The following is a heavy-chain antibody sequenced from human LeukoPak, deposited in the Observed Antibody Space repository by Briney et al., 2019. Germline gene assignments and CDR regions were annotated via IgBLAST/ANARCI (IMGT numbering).Heavy chain of an antibody. CDR2: IFHGGST. J-gene: IGHJ4*02. CDR3: ARKIFTNKYYFDY. V-gene: IGHV4-38-2*01. D-gene: IGHD2-15*01. CDR1: GFSISSGYY. Sequence: SETLSLTCAVSGFSISSGYYWGWIRQPPGKGLEWIGSIFHGGSTYYNPSLRSRVTISVDTSKNQFSLKLSSVTAADTAFYYCARKIFTNKYYFDYWGQGTLVTVSS.